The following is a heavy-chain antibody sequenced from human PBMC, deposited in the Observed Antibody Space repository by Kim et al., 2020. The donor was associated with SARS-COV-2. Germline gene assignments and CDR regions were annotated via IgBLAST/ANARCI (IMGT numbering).Heavy chain of an antibody. V-gene: IGHV4-59*08. D-gene: IGHD3-9*01. J-gene: IGHJ4*02. CDR3: ARHARAKDVLRYFDWLYDY. CDR2: IYYSGST. Sequence: SETLSLTCTVSGGSISSYYWSWIRQPPGKGLEWIGYIYYSGSTNYNPSLKSRVTISVDTSKNQFSLKLSSVTAADTAVYYCARHARAKDVLRYFDWLYDYWGQGTLVTVSS. CDR1: GGSISSYY.